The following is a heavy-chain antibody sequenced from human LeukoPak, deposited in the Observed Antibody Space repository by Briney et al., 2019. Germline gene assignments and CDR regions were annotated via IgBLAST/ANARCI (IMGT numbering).Heavy chain of an antibody. D-gene: IGHD3-10*01. J-gene: IGHJ4*02. CDR3: ARVSIVDYYASGSYQHFDF. CDR1: GFTFSRHS. CDR2: ISGSSGTI. Sequence: GGSLRLSCAASGFTFSRHSMNWVCQAPGKGLEWVSYISGSSGTIYYADSVKGRFTISRDIAKNSLYLLMNSLRAEDTAVYYCARVSIVDYYASGSYQHFDFWGQGTLVTVSS. V-gene: IGHV3-48*01.